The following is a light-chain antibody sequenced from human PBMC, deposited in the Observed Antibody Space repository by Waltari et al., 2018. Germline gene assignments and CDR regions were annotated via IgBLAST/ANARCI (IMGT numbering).Light chain of an antibody. J-gene: IGKJ1*01. CDR2: ASS. V-gene: IGKV1-8*01. Sequence: AIRLTQSPSSIAASTGDRVTITCRASQGVGIYLAWNPQKSGIAPKLLLYASSSLEAEVPSRFGGSRSGTDFTLTISCLQSEDCASYFCQQYYSYPVTFGQGTRV. CDR1: QGVGIY. CDR3: QQYYSYPVT.